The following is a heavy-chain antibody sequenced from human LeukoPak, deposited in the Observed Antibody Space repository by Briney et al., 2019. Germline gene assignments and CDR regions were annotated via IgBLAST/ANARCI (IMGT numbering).Heavy chain of an antibody. CDR3: ASTGARYYYDSSGYYSFDY. J-gene: IGHJ4*02. CDR1: GFTFSSYA. Sequence: GSLRLSCAASGFTFSSYAMSWVRQAPGKGLEWVSAISGSGGSTYYADSVKGRFTISRDNSKNTLYLQMNSLRAEDTAVYYCASTGARYYYDSSGYYSFDYWGQGTLVTVSS. CDR2: ISGSGGST. D-gene: IGHD3-22*01. V-gene: IGHV3-23*01.